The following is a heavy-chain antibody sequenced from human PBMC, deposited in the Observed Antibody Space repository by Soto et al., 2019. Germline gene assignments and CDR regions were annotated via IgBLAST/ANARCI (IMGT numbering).Heavy chain of an antibody. D-gene: IGHD6-19*01. J-gene: IGHJ4*02. Sequence: QVQLVQSGAEVKKPGASVKVSCKASGYTFTSYGISWVRQAPGQGLEWMGWISDYNGNTNYAQKLQGRVTMTTDTSTSTAYLELRSLRSDYTAVDYGSRVLAVAGPYFDYWGQGTLVNVAS. CDR1: GYTFTSYG. CDR2: ISDYNGNT. CDR3: SRVLAVAGPYFDY. V-gene: IGHV1-18*04.